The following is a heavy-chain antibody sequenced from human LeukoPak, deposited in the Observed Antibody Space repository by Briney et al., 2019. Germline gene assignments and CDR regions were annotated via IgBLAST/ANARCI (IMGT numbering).Heavy chain of an antibody. CDR2: IWSDGSNK. J-gene: IGHJ4*02. CDR3: VRGYYAGRGHHFEY. CDR1: GFTFSGYG. D-gene: IGHD3-22*01. Sequence: GGSLGLSCATSGFTFSGYGMHWVRQAPGKGLEWVTVIWSDGSNKYYADSVKGRFTISRDNSKNTLYLQMNSLRAEDTAVYYCVRGYYAGRGHHFEYWGQGTLVTVSS. V-gene: IGHV3-33*01.